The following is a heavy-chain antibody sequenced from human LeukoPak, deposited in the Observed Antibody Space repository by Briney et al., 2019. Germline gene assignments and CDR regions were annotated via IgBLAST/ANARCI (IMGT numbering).Heavy chain of an antibody. CDR2: IYPGDSDT. Sequence: GESLKIPCKGSGYSFTSYWIGWVRQMPGRGLEWMGIIYPGDSDTRYSPSFQGQVTISADKSISTAYLQWSSLRASDTAMYYCARLRAGLDSYFDSWGQGNLVTVSS. V-gene: IGHV5-51*01. D-gene: IGHD3/OR15-3a*01. CDR1: GYSFTSYW. J-gene: IGHJ4*02. CDR3: ARLRAGLDSYFDS.